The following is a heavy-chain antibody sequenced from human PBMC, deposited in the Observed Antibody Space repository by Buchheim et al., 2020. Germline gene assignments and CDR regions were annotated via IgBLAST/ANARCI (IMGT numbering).Heavy chain of an antibody. D-gene: IGHD1-26*01. CDR3: VRTTVTLVEATWFDS. CDR1: GGSFSGYY. J-gene: IGHJ5*01. Sequence: QVQLQQWGAGLLKPSETLSLTCAVYGGSFSGYYWSWIRQPPGKGLEWLGYLSHTGSIKYNPSLTSRLSLSLGTSKNPFSLKLRSVTAADTAVYYCVRTTVTLVEATWFDSWGPGTL. V-gene: IGHV4-34*01. CDR2: LSHTGSI.